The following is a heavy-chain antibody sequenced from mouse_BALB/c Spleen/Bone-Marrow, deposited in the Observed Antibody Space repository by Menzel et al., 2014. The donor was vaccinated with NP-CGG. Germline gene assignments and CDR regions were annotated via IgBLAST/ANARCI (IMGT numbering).Heavy chain of an antibody. CDR3: ARDYDYPWFAY. J-gene: IGHJ3*01. CDR1: GYSITSGYN. D-gene: IGHD2-4*01. Sequence: VQLQQSGPDLVKPSQSLSLTCTVTGYSITSGYNWHWIRQFPGNKLEWMGYIHYSGSTDYDPSLKSRISITRDTSKNQFFLQLISVTTEDTATYYCARDYDYPWFAYWGQGTLVTVSA. V-gene: IGHV3-1*02. CDR2: IHYSGST.